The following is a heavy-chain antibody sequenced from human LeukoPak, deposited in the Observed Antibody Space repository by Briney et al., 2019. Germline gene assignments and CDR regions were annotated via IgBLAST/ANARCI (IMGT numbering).Heavy chain of an antibody. V-gene: IGHV3-66*01. CDR2: IYSDGST. D-gene: IGHD5-24*01. CDR3: ARETRLRWTDY. J-gene: IGHJ4*02. Sequence: GGSLRLSCAASGFTVSSDYMNWVRQAPGKGLEWVSVIYSDGSTYYADSVKGRFTISRDKSKNTLYLQLNSLRAEDTAVYYCARETRLRWTDYWGQGTLVTVSS. CDR1: GFTVSSDY.